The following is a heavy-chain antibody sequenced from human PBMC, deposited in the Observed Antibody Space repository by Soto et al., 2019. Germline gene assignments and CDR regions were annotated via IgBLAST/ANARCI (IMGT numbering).Heavy chain of an antibody. J-gene: IGHJ4*02. CDR3: AREVQVHTPAFVY. CDR2: ISPMFGAA. Sequence: QVQLVQSGAEMKKPGSSVKVSCQSSGGTFNTYAMNWVXXXPGQGPEWMGDISPMFGAANYAPKFQGRVTITADESTGTSYMQLSSLTSEDTALYFCAREVQVHTPAFVYWGQGTLVTVSS. D-gene: IGHD3-10*01. CDR1: GGTFNTYA. V-gene: IGHV1-69*19.